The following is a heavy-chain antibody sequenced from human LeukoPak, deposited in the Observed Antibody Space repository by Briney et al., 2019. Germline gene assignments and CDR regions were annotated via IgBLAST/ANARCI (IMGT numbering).Heavy chain of an antibody. CDR3: ARDGTAGQQSYYYYMDV. CDR2: IYTSGST. D-gene: IGHD6-13*01. CDR1: GASISNYY. Sequence: SETLSLTCTVSGASISNYYWSWIRQPAGKALEWIGRIYTSGSTNYNPSLNSRVTMSVDTSKNQFSLKLTSVTAADTALYYCARDGTAGQQSYYYYMDVWGKGTPVTASS. J-gene: IGHJ6*03. V-gene: IGHV4-4*07.